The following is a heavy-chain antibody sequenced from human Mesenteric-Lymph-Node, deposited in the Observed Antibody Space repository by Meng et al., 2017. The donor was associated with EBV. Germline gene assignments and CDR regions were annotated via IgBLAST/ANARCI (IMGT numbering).Heavy chain of an antibody. D-gene: IGHD5-24*01. CDR3: ARDRDGYNSGLHNWFDS. V-gene: IGHV1-69*06. Sequence: QVQLVQSGAEVKKXGSSVKVSCKASGGTFSSYAISWVRQAPGQGLEWMGGIIPISGTANYAQKFRGRVTITADKSTSTAYMELSSLRSEDTAVYYCARDRDGYNSGLHNWFDSWGQGTLVTVSS. CDR1: GGTFSSYA. CDR2: IIPISGTA. J-gene: IGHJ5*01.